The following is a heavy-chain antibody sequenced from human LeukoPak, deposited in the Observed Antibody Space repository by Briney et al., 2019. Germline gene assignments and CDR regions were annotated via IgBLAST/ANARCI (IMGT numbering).Heavy chain of an antibody. Sequence: PGRSLRLSCAASGFTFSSYAMHWVRQAPGKGLEWVAVISYDGSNKYYADSVKGRFTISRDNSKNTLYLQMNSLRAEDTAVYCCARDGYCSSTSCHGEWFDPWGQGTLVTVSS. CDR2: ISYDGSNK. V-gene: IGHV3-30*01. CDR1: GFTFSSYA. CDR3: ARDGYCSSTSCHGEWFDP. D-gene: IGHD2-2*03. J-gene: IGHJ5*02.